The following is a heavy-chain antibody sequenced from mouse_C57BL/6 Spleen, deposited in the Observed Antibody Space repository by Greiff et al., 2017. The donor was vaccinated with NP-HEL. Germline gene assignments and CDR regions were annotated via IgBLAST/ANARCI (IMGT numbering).Heavy chain of an antibody. CDR1: GYTFTSYW. Sequence: VQLQQSGAELVKPGASVKLSCKASGYTFTSYWMQWVKQRPGQGLEWIGEIDPSDRYTNYNQKFKGKGTLTVDTSSSTAYMQLSSLTSEDSAVYYCARKAMDGYGEGFAYWGQGTLVTVSA. J-gene: IGHJ3*01. CDR2: IDPSDRYT. V-gene: IGHV1-50*01. D-gene: IGHD2-2*01. CDR3: ARKAMDGYGEGFAY.